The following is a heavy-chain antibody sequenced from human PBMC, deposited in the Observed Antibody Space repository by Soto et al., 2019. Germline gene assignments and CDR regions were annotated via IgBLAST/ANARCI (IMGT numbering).Heavy chain of an antibody. Sequence: SETLSLTCNVSGASISGNYWSWIRQPPGKGLEWIGYIYYSGSTNYNPSLKSRVTISVDTSKNQFSLKLSSVTAADTAVYYCAREARLRNYWFDPWGQGTLVTVSS. V-gene: IGHV4-59*01. D-gene: IGHD5-18*01. CDR1: GASISGNY. J-gene: IGHJ5*02. CDR2: IYYSGST. CDR3: AREARLRNYWFDP.